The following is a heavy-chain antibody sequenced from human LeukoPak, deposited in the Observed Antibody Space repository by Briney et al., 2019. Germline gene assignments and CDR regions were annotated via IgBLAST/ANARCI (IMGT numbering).Heavy chain of an antibody. Sequence: PGRSLRLSCAASGFTFSSYGMHWVRQAPGKGLEWVAVISYDGSNKYYADSVKGRFTISRDNSKNTLYVQMNSLRPEDTAVYYCAKDAYLIAVAGNYFEYWGQGTLVTVSS. J-gene: IGHJ4*02. CDR2: ISYDGSNK. CDR1: GFTFSSYG. V-gene: IGHV3-30*18. CDR3: AKDAYLIAVAGNYFEY. D-gene: IGHD6-19*01.